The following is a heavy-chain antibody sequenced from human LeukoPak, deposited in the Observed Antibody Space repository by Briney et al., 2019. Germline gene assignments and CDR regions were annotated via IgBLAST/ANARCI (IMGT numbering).Heavy chain of an antibody. CDR2: INHSGSTS. CDR3: ARKSGYARDY. J-gene: IGHJ4*02. Sequence: KPSETLSLTCAVYGESFSGYFWNWIRPPPGKGLEWIGEINHSGSTSNHNPSLKSRVTMSVDTSKNQFSLKLSSVTAADTAVYYCARKSGYARDYWGQGNLVTVSS. CDR1: GESFSGYF. V-gene: IGHV4-34*01. D-gene: IGHD5-12*01.